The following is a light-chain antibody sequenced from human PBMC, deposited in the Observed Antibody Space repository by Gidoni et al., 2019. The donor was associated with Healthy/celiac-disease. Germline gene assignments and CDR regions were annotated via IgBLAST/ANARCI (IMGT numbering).Light chain of an antibody. Sequence: QPALTHPASVSGSPGQSITISCTGTSSDVGGYNYVSWYQQHPGKAPKLMIYEVSNRPSGVSNRFSGSKSGNTASLTISGLQAEDEADYYCSSYTSSSTLVFGTGTKVTVL. CDR1: SSDVGGYNY. CDR3: SSYTSSSTLV. CDR2: EVS. J-gene: IGLJ1*01. V-gene: IGLV2-14*01.